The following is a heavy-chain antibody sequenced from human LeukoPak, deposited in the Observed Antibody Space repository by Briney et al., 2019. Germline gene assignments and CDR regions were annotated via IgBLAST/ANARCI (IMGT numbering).Heavy chain of an antibody. CDR2: ISAGGNNT. CDR1: GFTFSNYD. J-gene: IGHJ4*02. D-gene: IGHD2-2*01. CDR3: GKRSTSLRGRGNY. V-gene: IGHV3-23*01. Sequence: GGSLRLSFTASGFTFSNYDMAWVPQAPGKVLEWVSVISAGGNNTLYADSVRGRFTISRDNSRNAVDLQMNSLRAEDTAVYYCGKRSTSLRGRGNYWGQGALVTVSS.